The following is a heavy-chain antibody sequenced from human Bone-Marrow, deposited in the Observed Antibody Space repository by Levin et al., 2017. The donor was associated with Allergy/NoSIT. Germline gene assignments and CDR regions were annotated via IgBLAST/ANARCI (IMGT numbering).Heavy chain of an antibody. V-gene: IGHV4-39*01. CDR2: IYYSGST. Sequence: SETLSLTCTVSGGSISSSSYYWGWIRQPPGKGLEWIGSIYYSGSTYYNPSLKSRVTISVDTSKNQFSLKLSSVTAADTAVYYCASLRGIAADDAFDIWGQGTMVTVSS. CDR1: GGSISSSSYY. D-gene: IGHD6-13*01. J-gene: IGHJ3*02. CDR3: ASLRGIAADDAFDI.